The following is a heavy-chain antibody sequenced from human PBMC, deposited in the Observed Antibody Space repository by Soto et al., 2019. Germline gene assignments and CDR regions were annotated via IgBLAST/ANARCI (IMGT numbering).Heavy chain of an antibody. CDR2: IKQGGNEK. V-gene: IGHV3-7*01. CDR1: GFTFNRNW. D-gene: IGHD2-15*01. CDR3: ARDGGLARGGGDAFDL. J-gene: IGHJ3*01. Sequence: EVKLVESGEGLVQPGGSLRLSCAASGFTFNRNWMSWVRQAPGKGLEWLANIKQGGNEKSYVDSVKGRFTISRDDASKSVFLQMNGLRAEDSAVYYCARDGGLARGGGDAFDLWGQGTMVTVSA.